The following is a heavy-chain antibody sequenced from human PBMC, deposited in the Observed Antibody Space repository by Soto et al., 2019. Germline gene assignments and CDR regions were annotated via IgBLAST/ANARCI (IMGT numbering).Heavy chain of an antibody. D-gene: IGHD4-17*01. CDR3: ARSLAVTTLTYYFDY. CDR1: GGTFSSYA. CDR2: IIPIFGTA. J-gene: IGHJ4*02. Sequence: ASVKVSCKASGGTFSSYAISWVRQAPGQGLEWMGGIIPIFGTANYAQKFQGRVTITADESTSTAYMELSSLRSEDTAVYYCARSLAVTTLTYYFDYWGQGTLVTVS. V-gene: IGHV1-69*13.